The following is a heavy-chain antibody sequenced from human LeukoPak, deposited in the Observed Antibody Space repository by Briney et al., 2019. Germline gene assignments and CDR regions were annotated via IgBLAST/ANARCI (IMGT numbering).Heavy chain of an antibody. CDR3: PRHSSGLSEFDY. V-gene: IGHV5-51*01. CDR1: GYSFTSYW. D-gene: IGHD6-19*01. J-gene: IGHJ4*02. CDR2: IYPGDSDT. Sequence: GESRKISCKGSGYSFTSYWIGWVRQMPGKGLEWMGIIYPGDSDTRYSPAFQGRVTISADNSISSAYRQSTSLKAWDTAMYYCPRHSSGLSEFDYWGQGTLVTVSS.